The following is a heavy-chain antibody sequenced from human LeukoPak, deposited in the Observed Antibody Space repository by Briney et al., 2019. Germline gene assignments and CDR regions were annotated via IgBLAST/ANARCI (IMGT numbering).Heavy chain of an antibody. CDR2: IILILGIA. CDR1: GGTFSSYA. Sequence: SVKVSCKASGGTFSSYAISWVRQAPGQGLEWMGRIILILGIANYAQKFQGRVTITADKSTSTAYMELSSLRSEDTAVYYCARDMLQPGVFDYWGQGTLVTVSS. J-gene: IGHJ4*02. V-gene: IGHV1-69*04. CDR3: ARDMLQPGVFDY. D-gene: IGHD2-8*01.